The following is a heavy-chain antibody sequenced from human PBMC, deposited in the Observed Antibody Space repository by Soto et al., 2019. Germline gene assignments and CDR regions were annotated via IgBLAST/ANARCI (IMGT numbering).Heavy chain of an antibody. CDR2: TYYRSKWYN. D-gene: IGHD6-19*01. CDR3: AREEGSSGWYNSKQKLYYFDY. Sequence: SPTLSLTCAISGDSVSSNSAAWNWIRQSPSRGLEWLGRTYYRSKWYNDYAVSVKSRITINPDTSKNQFSLQLNSVTPEDTAVYYCAREEGSSGWYNSKQKLYYFDYWGQGTLVTVSS. V-gene: IGHV6-1*01. CDR1: GDSVSSNSAA. J-gene: IGHJ4*02.